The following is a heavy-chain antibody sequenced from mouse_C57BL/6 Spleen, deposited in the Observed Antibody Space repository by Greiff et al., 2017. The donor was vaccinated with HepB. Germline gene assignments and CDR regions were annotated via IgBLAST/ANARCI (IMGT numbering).Heavy chain of an antibody. D-gene: IGHD2-4*01. J-gene: IGHJ3*01. CDR3: VSTHYYDYDGAWFGY. CDR1: GFSFNTYA. V-gene: IGHV10-1*01. CDR2: IRSKSNNYAT. Sequence: EVQLVESGGGLVQPKGSLKLSCAASGFSFNTYAMNWVRQAPGKGLEWVARIRSKSNNYATYYADSVKDRFTISRDDSESMLYLQMNNLKTEDTAMYYCVSTHYYDYDGAWFGYGGQGTLVTVSA.